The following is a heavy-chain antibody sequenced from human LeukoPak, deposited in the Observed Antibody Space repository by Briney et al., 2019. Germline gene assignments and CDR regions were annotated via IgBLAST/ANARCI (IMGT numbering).Heavy chain of an antibody. V-gene: IGHV1-2*02. CDR2: IKPNCGGS. CDR3: ARARNRIAVSVIREYYYMDV. Sequence: GASVKVSCKASGYTFTDYYIHWVRQAPGQGLEWMGWIKPNCGGSSYAQKFQGRVTMTRDTSIRTVYMELNSLRSDDTAVYYCARARNRIAVSVIREYYYMDVWGKGTTVTVSS. CDR1: GYTFTDYY. D-gene: IGHD6-19*01. J-gene: IGHJ6*03.